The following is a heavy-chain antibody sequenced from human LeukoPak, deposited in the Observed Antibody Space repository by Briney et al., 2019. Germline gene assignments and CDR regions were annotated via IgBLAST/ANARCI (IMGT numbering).Heavy chain of an antibody. CDR1: GYTFTSYD. V-gene: IGHV1-8*01. J-gene: IGHJ4*02. Sequence: GASVKVSCKASGYTFTSYDINWVRQATGQGLEWMGWMNPNSGNTGYAQKFQGRVTMTRNTSISTAYMELSSLRSEDTAVYYCARGMGPYYDSSGYVPGYDYWGQGTLVTVSS. CDR2: MNPNSGNT. D-gene: IGHD3-22*01. CDR3: ARGMGPYYDSSGYVPGYDY.